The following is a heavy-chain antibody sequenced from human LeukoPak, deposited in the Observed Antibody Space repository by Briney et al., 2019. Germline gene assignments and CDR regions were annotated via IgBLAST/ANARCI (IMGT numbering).Heavy chain of an antibody. CDR2: IYTSGST. CDR1: GGSISSYY. J-gene: IGHJ4*02. CDR3: ARDGRDGYNGNLDY. V-gene: IGHV4-4*07. D-gene: IGHD5-24*01. Sequence: PSETLSLTCTVSGGSISSYYWSWIRQPAGKGLEWIGRIYTSGSTNYNPSLKSRVTVSVDTSKNQFSLKLSSVTAADTAVYYCARDGRDGYNGNLDYWGQGTLVTVSS.